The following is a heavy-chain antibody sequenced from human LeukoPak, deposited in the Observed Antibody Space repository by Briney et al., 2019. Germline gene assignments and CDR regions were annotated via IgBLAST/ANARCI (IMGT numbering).Heavy chain of an antibody. CDR1: GYTFTSYA. V-gene: IGHV1-3*03. Sequence: ASVTVSCKASGYTFTSYAMHWVRQAPGQRLEWMGWINPANGNTKYSQEFQDRVTITRDTSATTAYMELSSLRSEDMAVYYCARSHNNGWFFDYWGQGTLVTVSS. D-gene: IGHD6-19*01. CDR3: ARSHNNGWFFDY. CDR2: INPANGNT. J-gene: IGHJ4*02.